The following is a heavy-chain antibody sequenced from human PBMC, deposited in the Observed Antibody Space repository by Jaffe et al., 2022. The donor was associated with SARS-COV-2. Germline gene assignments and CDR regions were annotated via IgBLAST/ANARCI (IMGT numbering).Heavy chain of an antibody. CDR1: GGSISSGSSY. Sequence: QVQLQESGPGLVKPSQTLSLTCTVSGGSISSGSSYWSWIRQPAGKGLEWIGRISTSGSTNYNPSLKSRVTISVDTSKNQFSLKLSSVTAADTAVYYCTREGYDFWSGYYSGGRFDPWGQGTLVTVSS. V-gene: IGHV4-61*02. J-gene: IGHJ5*02. CDR3: TREGYDFWSGYYSGGRFDP. D-gene: IGHD3-3*01. CDR2: ISTSGST.